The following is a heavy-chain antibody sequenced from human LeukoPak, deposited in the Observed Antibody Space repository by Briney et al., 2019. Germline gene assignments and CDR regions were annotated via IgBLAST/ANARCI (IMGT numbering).Heavy chain of an antibody. V-gene: IGHV1-58*01. CDR3: AADGEDGYDSFVVGDRFDY. D-gene: IGHD5-12*01. CDR1: GFTFTSSA. J-gene: IGHJ4*02. Sequence: SVKVSCKASGFTFTSSAVQWVRQARGQRLEWIGWIVVGSGNTNYAQKFQERVTITRDMSTSTAYTELSSLRSEDTAVYYCAADGEDGYDSFVVGDRFDYWGQGTLVTVSS. CDR2: IVVGSGNT.